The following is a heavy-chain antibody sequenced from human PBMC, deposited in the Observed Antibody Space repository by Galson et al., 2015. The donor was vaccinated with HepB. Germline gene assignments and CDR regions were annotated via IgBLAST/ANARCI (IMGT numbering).Heavy chain of an antibody. CDR1: GCTFSSYA. Sequence: SVKVSCKASGCTFSSYAISWVRQAPGQGLEWMGGIIPIFGTANYAQKFQGRVTITADKSTSTAYMELSSLRSEDTAVYYCARGREQMIVVATGAFDIWGQGTMVTVSS. CDR2: IIPIFGTA. J-gene: IGHJ3*02. D-gene: IGHD3-22*01. CDR3: ARGREQMIVVATGAFDI. V-gene: IGHV1-69*06.